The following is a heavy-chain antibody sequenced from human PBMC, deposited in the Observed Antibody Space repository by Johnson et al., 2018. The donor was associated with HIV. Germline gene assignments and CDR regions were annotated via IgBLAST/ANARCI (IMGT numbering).Heavy chain of an antibody. V-gene: IGHV3-30*03. J-gene: IGHJ3*02. CDR2: LSYDGTKK. CDR1: GFTFSNFG. Sequence: QVQLVESGGGVVQPGRSLRLSCAASGFTFSNFGMHWVRQAPGKGLEWVAVLSYDGTKKFYADSVRGRFSISRDNTKHSLYLQMNSLRAEDTALYYCARDRGYWDAFDIWGQGTMVTVSS. CDR3: ARDRGYWDAFDI. D-gene: IGHD3-22*01.